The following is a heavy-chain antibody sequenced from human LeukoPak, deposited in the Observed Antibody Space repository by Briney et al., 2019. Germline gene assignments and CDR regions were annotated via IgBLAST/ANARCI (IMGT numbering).Heavy chain of an antibody. D-gene: IGHD1-26*01. J-gene: IGHJ6*02. CDR2: IYYSGST. CDR1: GGSISSYY. Sequence: SETLSLTCTVSGGSISSYYWSWIRQPPGKGLEWIGYIYYSGSTNYNPYLKSRVTISVDTSKNQFSLKLSSVTAADTAVYYCARTQGATRGYYYGMDVWGQGTTVTASS. V-gene: IGHV4-59*01. CDR3: ARTQGATRGYYYGMDV.